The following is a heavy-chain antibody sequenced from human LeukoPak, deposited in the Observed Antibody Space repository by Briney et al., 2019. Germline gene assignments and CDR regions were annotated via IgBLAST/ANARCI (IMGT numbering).Heavy chain of an antibody. V-gene: IGHV4-34*01. D-gene: IGHD3-3*01. CDR3: ARKLRLYNWFDP. CDR2: INHSGST. Sequence: SETLSLTCAVYGGSFSGYYWSWIRQPPGKGLEWVGEINHSGSTNYNPSLKSRVTISVATSKNQFSLKLSSVTAADTAVYYCARKLRLYNWFDPWGQGTLVTVSS. J-gene: IGHJ5*02. CDR1: GGSFSGYY.